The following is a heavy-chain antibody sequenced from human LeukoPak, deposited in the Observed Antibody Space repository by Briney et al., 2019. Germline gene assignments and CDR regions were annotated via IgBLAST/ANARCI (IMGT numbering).Heavy chain of an antibody. D-gene: IGHD3-22*01. CDR1: GYTFTSYD. Sequence: ASVKVSCKASGYTFTSYDINWVRQATGQGLEWMGWMNPNSGNTGYAQKFQGRVTMTRNTSISTAYMELSSLRSDDTAVYYCARHYYDSSGYYSFDYWGQGTLVTVSS. CDR3: ARHYYDSSGYYSFDY. CDR2: MNPNSGNT. J-gene: IGHJ4*02. V-gene: IGHV1-8*01.